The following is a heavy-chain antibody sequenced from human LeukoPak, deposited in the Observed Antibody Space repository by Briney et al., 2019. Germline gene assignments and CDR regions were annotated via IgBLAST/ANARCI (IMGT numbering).Heavy chain of an antibody. CDR2: ISYDGSNK. CDR1: GFIFSSYD. Sequence: GVSLRLLCAASGFIFSSYDVLCVRQATGKGLEWVAVISYDGSNKYYADSVKGRFTISRDNSKNTLYLQMNSLRAEDTAMYYCAKPEFSDSGSYYFDYWGQGTLVTVPS. CDR3: AKPEFSDSGSYYFDY. D-gene: IGHD1-26*01. J-gene: IGHJ4*02. V-gene: IGHV3-30*18.